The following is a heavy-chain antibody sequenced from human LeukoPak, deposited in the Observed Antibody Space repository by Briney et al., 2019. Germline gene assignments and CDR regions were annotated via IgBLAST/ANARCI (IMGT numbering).Heavy chain of an antibody. D-gene: IGHD5-12*01. V-gene: IGHV4-39*07. CDR2: MFYSGSA. J-gene: IGHJ4*02. CDR3: ARSGYSGFDWNY. CDR1: GGSISRSSYY. Sequence: PSETLSLTCSISGGSISRSSYYWGWIRQPPGKGLEWIGSMFYSGSADYNPSLESRVTISVDTSKNQFSLKLTSVTAADTAVYYCARSGYSGFDWNYWGQGTLVTVSS.